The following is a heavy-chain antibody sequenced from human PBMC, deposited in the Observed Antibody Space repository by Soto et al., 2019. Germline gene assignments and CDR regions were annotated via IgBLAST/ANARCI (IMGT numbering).Heavy chain of an antibody. CDR2: ISAYNGNT. D-gene: IGHD6-13*01. CDR3: AREAGYSSSWYVPFRSDPKNWFDP. CDR1: GYTFTSYS. J-gene: IGHJ5*02. Sequence: VKVSCKASGYTFTSYSISGVRQAPGQGLECMVWISAYNGNTNYAQKLQGRVTMTTDTSTSTAYMELRSLRSDDTAVYYCAREAGYSSSWYVPFRSDPKNWFDPWGQGTQVTVYS. V-gene: IGHV1-18*04.